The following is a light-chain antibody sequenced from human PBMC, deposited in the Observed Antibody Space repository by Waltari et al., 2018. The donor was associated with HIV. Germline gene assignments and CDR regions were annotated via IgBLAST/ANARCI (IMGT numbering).Light chain of an antibody. Sequence: SSELTQDPAVSVALGQTVTITCQGDSLRSYYSSWYQQKQGQAPVLVLYGKNNRPSGTPDRFSGSSPGNTASLTITGAQAEDEADYYCNSRDSSGNRVLFGGGTKLTVL. CDR2: GKN. J-gene: IGLJ2*01. CDR3: NSRDSSGNRVL. CDR1: SLRSYY. V-gene: IGLV3-19*01.